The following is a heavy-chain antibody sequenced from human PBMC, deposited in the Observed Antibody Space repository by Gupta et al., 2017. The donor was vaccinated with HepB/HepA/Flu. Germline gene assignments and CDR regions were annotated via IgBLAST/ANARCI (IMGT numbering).Heavy chain of an antibody. V-gene: IGHV4-34*01. CDR3: ARSGGYSSGWSFDY. J-gene: IGHJ4*02. D-gene: IGHD6-19*01. CDR2: INHSGST. CDR1: GGSFSGYY. Sequence: QVQLQQWGAGLLKPSETLSLTCAVYGGSFSGYYWSWIRQPPGKGLEWIGEINHSGSTNYNPSLKSRVTISVDTSKNQFSLKLSSVTAADTAVYYCARSGGYSSGWSFDYWGQGTLVTVSS.